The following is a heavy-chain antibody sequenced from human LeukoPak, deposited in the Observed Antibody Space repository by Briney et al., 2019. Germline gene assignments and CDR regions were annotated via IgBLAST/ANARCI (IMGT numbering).Heavy chain of an antibody. Sequence: ASVKVSCKVSGYTLTELSMHWVRQAPGKGLEWMGGFDPEDGETIYAQKFQGRVTMTEDTSTDTAYMELSSLRSEDTAVYYCARLPTFYYDSSHYHYDYWGQGTLVTVSS. CDR1: GYTLTELS. J-gene: IGHJ4*02. CDR2: FDPEDGET. CDR3: ARLPTFYYDSSHYHYDY. V-gene: IGHV1-24*01. D-gene: IGHD3-22*01.